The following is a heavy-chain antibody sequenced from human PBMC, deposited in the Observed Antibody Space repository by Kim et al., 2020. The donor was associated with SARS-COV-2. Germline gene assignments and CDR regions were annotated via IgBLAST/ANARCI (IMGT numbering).Heavy chain of an antibody. D-gene: IGHD3-10*01. CDR1: GFTFSSYW. J-gene: IGHJ6*02. Sequence: GGSLRLSCAASGFTFSSYWMSWVRQAPGKGLEWVANIKQDGSEKYYVDSVKGRFTISRDNAKNSLYLQMNSLRAEDTAVYYCARMSGFYGSGSYYRGFYYYYGMDVWGQGTTVTVSS. CDR2: IKQDGSEK. CDR3: ARMSGFYGSGSYYRGFYYYYGMDV. V-gene: IGHV3-7*03.